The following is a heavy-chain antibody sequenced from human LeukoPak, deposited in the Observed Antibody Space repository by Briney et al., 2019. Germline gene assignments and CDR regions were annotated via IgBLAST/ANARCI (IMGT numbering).Heavy chain of an antibody. Sequence: GGSLRLSCAASQFTFSSYEMNWVRQAPGKGLEWVSGVSGSGGSTYYADSVKGRFTISRDNSKNTLYLQMNTLRAEDTAVYYCAKGGGDYLIYYGMDVWGQGTTVTVSS. V-gene: IGHV3-23*01. CDR1: QFTFSSYE. J-gene: IGHJ6*02. CDR2: VSGSGGST. D-gene: IGHD4-17*01. CDR3: AKGGGDYLIYYGMDV.